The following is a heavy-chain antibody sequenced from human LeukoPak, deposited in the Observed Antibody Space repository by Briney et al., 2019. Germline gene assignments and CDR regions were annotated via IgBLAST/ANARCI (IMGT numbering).Heavy chain of an antibody. Sequence: ASVKVSCKASGYTFTNYGITWVRQAPGQGLEWMGWISAYNGNTNYAQKLQGRVTMTTDTSTSTAYMELRSLRSDDTAVYYCVREPYNPDYFDYWGQGTLVTVSS. CDR2: ISAYNGNT. CDR1: GYTFTNYG. D-gene: IGHD5-24*01. J-gene: IGHJ4*02. CDR3: VREPYNPDYFDY. V-gene: IGHV1-18*01.